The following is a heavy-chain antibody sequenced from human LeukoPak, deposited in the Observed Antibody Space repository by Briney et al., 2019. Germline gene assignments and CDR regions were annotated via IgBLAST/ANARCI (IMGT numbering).Heavy chain of an antibody. CDR3: ARDQVAAAGLSGAFDI. V-gene: IGHV1-46*01. Sequence: ASVKVSSKASGYTFTSYYMHWVRQAPGQGLEWMGIINPSGGSTSYAQKSQGRVTMTRDMSTSTVYMELSSLRSEDTAVYYCARDQVAAAGLSGAFDIWGQGTMVTVSS. CDR2: INPSGGST. D-gene: IGHD6-13*01. J-gene: IGHJ3*02. CDR1: GYTFTSYY.